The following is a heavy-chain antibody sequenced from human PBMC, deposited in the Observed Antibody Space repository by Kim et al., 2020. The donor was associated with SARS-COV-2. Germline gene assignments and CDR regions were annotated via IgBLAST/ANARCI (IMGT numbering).Heavy chain of an antibody. CDR3: ARLEDTAMLFDY. J-gene: IGHJ4*02. D-gene: IGHD5-18*01. CDR1: GFTFSSYE. V-gene: IGHV3-48*03. CDR2: ISSSGSTI. Sequence: GGSLRLSCAASGFTFSSYEMNWVRQAPGKGLEWVSYISSSGSTIYYADSVKGRFTISRDNAKNSLYLQMNSLRAEDTAVYYCARLEDTAMLFDYWGQGTLVTVSS.